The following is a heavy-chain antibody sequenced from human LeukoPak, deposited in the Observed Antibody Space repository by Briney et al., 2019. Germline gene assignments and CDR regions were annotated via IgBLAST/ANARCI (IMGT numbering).Heavy chain of an antibody. CDR3: AKGPYGSGSYYNVYYYYYMDV. CDR1: GFTFDEYA. CDR2: ISWDGGST. D-gene: IGHD3-10*01. J-gene: IGHJ6*03. Sequence: GGSLRLSCAASGFTFDEYAMHWVGQAPGKGLEWVSLISWDGGSTYYADSVKGRFTISRDNSKNSLYLQMNSLRAEDTALYYCAKGPYGSGSYYNVYYYYYMDVWGKGTTVTVSS. V-gene: IGHV3-43D*03.